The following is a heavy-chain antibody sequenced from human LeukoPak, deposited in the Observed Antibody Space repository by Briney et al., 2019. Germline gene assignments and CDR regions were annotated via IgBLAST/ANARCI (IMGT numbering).Heavy chain of an antibody. Sequence: QPGGSLRLSCAASGFTFSSYWMHWVRQAPGKGLVWVSRLNSDGSSTNYADSVKGRFTISRDNAKNTLYLQMNSLRAEDTAVYYCARGNSYSWDYWGQGTLVTVSS. CDR2: LNSDGSST. J-gene: IGHJ4*02. D-gene: IGHD5-18*01. V-gene: IGHV3-74*01. CDR1: GFTFSSYW. CDR3: ARGNSYSWDY.